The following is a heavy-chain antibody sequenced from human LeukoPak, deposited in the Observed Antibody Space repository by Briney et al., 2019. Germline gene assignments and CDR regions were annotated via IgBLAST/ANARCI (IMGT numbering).Heavy chain of an antibody. CDR1: GFTFDDYA. V-gene: IGHV3-9*01. D-gene: IGHD2-21*01. CDR3: ARHIYDY. J-gene: IGHJ4*02. Sequence: GGSLRLPCAASGFTFDDYAMHWVRQAPGKGLEWVSGISWNSGSIGYADSVKGRFTISRDNAKNSLYLQMNSLRAEDSAIYYCARHIYDYWGQGALVTVSS. CDR2: ISWNSGSI.